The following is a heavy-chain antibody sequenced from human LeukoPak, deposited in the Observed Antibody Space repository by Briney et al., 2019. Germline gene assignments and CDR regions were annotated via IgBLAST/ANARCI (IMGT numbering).Heavy chain of an antibody. D-gene: IGHD6-19*01. CDR3: ARAVAVAGTDY. V-gene: IGHV1-3*01. CDR2: INAGNGNT. CDR1: GYTFTSYA. Sequence: ASVKVSCKASGYTFTSYAMHWVRQAPGQRLEWMGWINAGNGNTKYSQKFLGRVTITRDTSASTAYMELSSLRSEDTAVYYCARAVAVAGTDYWGQGTLVTVSS. J-gene: IGHJ4*02.